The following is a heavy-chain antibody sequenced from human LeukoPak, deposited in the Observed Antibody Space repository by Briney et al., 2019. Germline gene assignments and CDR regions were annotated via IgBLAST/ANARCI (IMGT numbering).Heavy chain of an antibody. Sequence: GGSLRLSCAASGFTFSTYIMNWVRQAPGKGLEWVSYINSGSSTIYYADSVKGRFTISRDNAKNSLYLQMNSLRAEDTAVYYCAREIFGYYDSSGSPDYWGQGTLVTVSS. V-gene: IGHV3-48*01. D-gene: IGHD3-22*01. J-gene: IGHJ4*02. CDR3: AREIFGYYDSSGSPDY. CDR2: INSGSSTI. CDR1: GFTFSTYI.